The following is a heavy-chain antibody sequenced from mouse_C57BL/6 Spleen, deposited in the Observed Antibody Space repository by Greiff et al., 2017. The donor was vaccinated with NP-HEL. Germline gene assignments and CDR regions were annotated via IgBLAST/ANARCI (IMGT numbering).Heavy chain of an antibody. D-gene: IGHD3-2*02. Sequence: DVKLVESGCGLVKPGGSLKLSCAASGFTFSSYAMSWVRQTPEKRLEWVATISDGGSYTYYPENVKGRFTISRDNAKNNLYLQMSHLKSEDTAMYYCARGRSGSGYVLYAMDYWGQGTSVTVSS. V-gene: IGHV5-4*03. J-gene: IGHJ4*01. CDR1: GFTFSSYA. CDR3: ARGRSGSGYVLYAMDY. CDR2: ISDGGSYT.